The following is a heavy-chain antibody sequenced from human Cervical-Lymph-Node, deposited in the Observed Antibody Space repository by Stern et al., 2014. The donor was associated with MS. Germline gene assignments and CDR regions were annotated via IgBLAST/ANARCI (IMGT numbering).Heavy chain of an antibody. D-gene: IGHD5-12*01. J-gene: IGHJ4*02. Sequence: QLQLQESCPGLVKPSETLSLTCTVSGGSISSSSYYWGWIRQPPGKWLEWLGSISYSGSTYYNPSLKSRVTIPEAPSKIQFSRSVGCVTAADTAVYYCARHGYSGYEWDYWGQGTLVTVSS. CDR2: ISYSGST. CDR3: ARHGYSGYEWDY. CDR1: GGSISSSSYY. V-gene: IGHV4-39*01.